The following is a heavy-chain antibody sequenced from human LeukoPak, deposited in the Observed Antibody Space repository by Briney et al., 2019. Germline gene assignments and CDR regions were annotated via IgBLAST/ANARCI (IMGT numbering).Heavy chain of an antibody. V-gene: IGHV3-30*02. D-gene: IGHD6-13*01. CDR2: IRYDGSNK. J-gene: IGHJ4*02. CDR1: GFTFSSYG. CDR3: AKVAEYSSSFGY. Sequence: GGSLRLSCAASGFTFSSYGMHWVRQAPGKGLEWVAFIRYDGSNKYYADSVKGRFTISRDNSKNTLYLQMNSLRAEDTAVYYCAKVAEYSSSFGYWGQGTLVTASS.